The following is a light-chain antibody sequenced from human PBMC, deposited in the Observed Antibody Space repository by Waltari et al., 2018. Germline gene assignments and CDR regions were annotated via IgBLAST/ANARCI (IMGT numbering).Light chain of an antibody. J-gene: IGKJ2*01. CDR2: GAS. CDR1: QSVSSSY. CDR3: QQYGSSPRYT. V-gene: IGKV3-20*01. Sequence: IVLTQSPGTLSLSPGERATLSCRASQSVSSSYLAWYQQKPGQAPRLLIYGASSRATGIPDRFSGSGSGTDFTLTISRLGPEDFAVYYCQQYGSSPRYTFGQGTKLEIK.